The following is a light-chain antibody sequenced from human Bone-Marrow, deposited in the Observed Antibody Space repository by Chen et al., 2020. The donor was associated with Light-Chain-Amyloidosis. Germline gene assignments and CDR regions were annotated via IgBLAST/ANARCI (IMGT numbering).Light chain of an antibody. Sequence: PRPHPPPVSGSPGRHITFPGTGTTGDVGGYYFVSWYQQHPGKAPQLIIYDVSKRPPGVPYRFSGSKSGNTASLTVHGLQAEDEADYYCSSYAGSYTWVFGGGTKLTVL. CDR1: TGDVGGYYF. V-gene: IGLV2-11*01. J-gene: IGLJ3*02. CDR3: SSYAGSYTWV. CDR2: DVS.